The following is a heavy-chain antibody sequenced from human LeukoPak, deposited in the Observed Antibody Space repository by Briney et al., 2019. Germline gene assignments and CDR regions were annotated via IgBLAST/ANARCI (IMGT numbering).Heavy chain of an antibody. J-gene: IGHJ4*02. D-gene: IGHD3-22*01. CDR2: ISAYNGNT. Sequence: ASVKVSCKASGYTFTSYGISWVRRAPGQGLEWMGWISAYNGNTNYTQKLQGRVTMTTDTSTSTAYMELRSLRSDDTAVYYCARDTQGETYYYDSSGRFRYWGQGTLVTVSS. V-gene: IGHV1-18*01. CDR3: ARDTQGETYYYDSSGRFRY. CDR1: GYTFTSYG.